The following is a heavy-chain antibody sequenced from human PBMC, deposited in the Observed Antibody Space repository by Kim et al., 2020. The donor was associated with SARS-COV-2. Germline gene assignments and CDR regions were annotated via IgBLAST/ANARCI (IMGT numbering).Heavy chain of an antibody. J-gene: IGHJ5*02. CDR2: ISAYNGNT. Sequence: ASVKVSCKASGYTFTSYGISWVRQAPGQGLEWMGWISAYNGNTNYAQKLQGRVTMTTDTSTSTAYMELRSLRSDDTAVYYCARWVGDLWFGELLLPFDPWGQGTLVTVSS. CDR1: GYTFTSYG. D-gene: IGHD3-10*01. CDR3: ARWVGDLWFGELLLPFDP. V-gene: IGHV1-18*04.